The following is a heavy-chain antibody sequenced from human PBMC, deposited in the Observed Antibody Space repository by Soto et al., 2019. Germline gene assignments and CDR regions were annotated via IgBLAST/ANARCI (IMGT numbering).Heavy chain of an antibody. D-gene: IGHD3-9*01. CDR3: ARTILTGYYRYYYGMDV. CDR1: GYTFTGYY. CDR2: INPNSGGT. V-gene: IGHV1-2*04. J-gene: IGHJ6*02. Sequence: GASVKVSCKASGYTFTGYYMHWVRQAPGQGLEWMGWINPNSGGTNYAQKFQGWVTMTRDTSISTAHMELSRLRSDDTAVYYCARTILTGYYRYYYGMDVWGQGTTVTVSS.